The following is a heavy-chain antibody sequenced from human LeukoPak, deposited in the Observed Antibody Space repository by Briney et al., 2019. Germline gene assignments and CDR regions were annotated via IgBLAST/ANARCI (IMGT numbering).Heavy chain of an antibody. V-gene: IGHV3-74*01. Sequence: GGSLRLSCAASGFTFSSYWMHWVRQAPGKGLVWVSRINSDGSSTSYADSVKGRFTISRDNAKNTLYLQMNSLRAEDTAVYYRARTLSSSGSKWGYYYYYYMDVWGKGTTVTVSS. CDR2: INSDGSST. D-gene: IGHD6-19*01. CDR3: ARTLSSSGSKWGYYYYYYMDV. CDR1: GFTFSSYW. J-gene: IGHJ6*03.